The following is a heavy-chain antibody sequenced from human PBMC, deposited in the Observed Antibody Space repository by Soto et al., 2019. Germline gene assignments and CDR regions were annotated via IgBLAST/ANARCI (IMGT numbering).Heavy chain of an antibody. D-gene: IGHD3-16*01. CDR3: ARGRLGGAAN. CDR1: GGSISSDY. Sequence: PSETLSVTCTVSGGSISSDYWSWIRQPPGKGLEWIGYIYYSGSTNYNPSLKSRVTISVDTSKNQFSLKLSSVTAADTAVYYCARGRLGGAANWGQGTLVTVSS. V-gene: IGHV4-59*12. CDR2: IYYSGST. J-gene: IGHJ4*02.